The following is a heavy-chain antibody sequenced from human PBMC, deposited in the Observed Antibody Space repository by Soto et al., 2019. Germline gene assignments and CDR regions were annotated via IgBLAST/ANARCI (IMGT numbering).Heavy chain of an antibody. D-gene: IGHD5-12*01. CDR1: GLPFGSYG. Sequence: QVQLVESGGAVVKPGRPLRPPRETPGLPFGSYGSPWVARAQAKGREGGAVIWYHGSNKYYADSVKGPFTISRDNSKNTLDLQMNSLRAEDTAVYYCARDGGCRDGYTVGCNWFDPWGQGTLVTVSS. CDR3: ARDGGCRDGYTVGCNWFDP. V-gene: IGHV3-33*01. J-gene: IGHJ5*02. CDR2: IWYHGSNK.